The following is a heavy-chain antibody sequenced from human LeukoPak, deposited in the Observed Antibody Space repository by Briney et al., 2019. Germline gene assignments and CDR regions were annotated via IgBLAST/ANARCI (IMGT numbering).Heavy chain of an antibody. CDR1: GGSISSYY. J-gene: IGHJ4*02. Sequence: SETLSLTCTVSGGSISSYYWGWIRQPPGKGLEWIGSIYYSGTTYYSSSLKSRVIISVDTSKNQFSLKLSSVTATDTAVYYCARHEAQDFDYWGQGTLVTVSS. V-gene: IGHV4-39*01. CDR3: ARHEAQDFDY. CDR2: IYYSGTT.